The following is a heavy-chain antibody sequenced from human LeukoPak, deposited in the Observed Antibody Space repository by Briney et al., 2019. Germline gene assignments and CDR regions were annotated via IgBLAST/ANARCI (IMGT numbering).Heavy chain of an antibody. Sequence: GGSLRLSCAASGFTFSSYAMSWVRQAPGKGLEWVSSMSGSGSSRYHADSVKGRFTISRDNSKNTLYLQMNSLRADDTAVYYCAKTTRVPAPIDYWGQGTLVTVSS. CDR3: AKTTRVPAPIDY. D-gene: IGHD4-11*01. CDR2: MSGSGSSR. J-gene: IGHJ4*02. V-gene: IGHV3-23*01. CDR1: GFTFSSYA.